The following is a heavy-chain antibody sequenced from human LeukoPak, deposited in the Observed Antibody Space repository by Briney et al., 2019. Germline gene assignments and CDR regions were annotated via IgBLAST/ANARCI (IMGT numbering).Heavy chain of an antibody. CDR2: IYHSGST. D-gene: IGHD2-15*01. V-gene: IGHV4-4*02. Sequence: SETLSLTCAVSGGSISSSNWWSWVRQPPGKGLEWIGEIYHSGSTNYNPSLQSRVTISVDKSKNQFSLKLSSVTAADTAVYYCARDSLYCSGGSCPIDYWGQGTLVTVSS. CDR3: ARDSLYCSGGSCPIDY. CDR1: GGSISSSNW. J-gene: IGHJ4*02.